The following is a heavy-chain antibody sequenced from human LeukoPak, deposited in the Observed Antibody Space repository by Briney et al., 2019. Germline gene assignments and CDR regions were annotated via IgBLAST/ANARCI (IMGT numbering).Heavy chain of an antibody. V-gene: IGHV4-34*01. CDR3: ARAPMVRGVIGAFDI. D-gene: IGHD3-10*01. CDR2: INHSGST. CDR1: GGSFSGYY. J-gene: IGHJ3*02. Sequence: SETLSLTCAVYGGSFSGYYWSWIRQPPGKGLEWIGEINHSGSTNYNPSLKSRVTISVDMSKNQFSLKLSSVTAADTAVYYCARAPMVRGVIGAFDIWGQGTMVTVSS.